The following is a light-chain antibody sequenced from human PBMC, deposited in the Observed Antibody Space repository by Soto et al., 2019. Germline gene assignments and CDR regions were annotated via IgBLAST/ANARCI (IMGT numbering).Light chain of an antibody. V-gene: IGKV1D-12*01. J-gene: IGKJ1*01. CDR1: QAIDTW. CDR2: AAS. CDR3: QQANSFPRT. Sequence: DLQMTQSPSSVSASVGDRVTITCRASQAIDTWLAWYQQKPGKAPRLLIYAASNLQTGVPSRFSGSGSGTDITLTISSLEPEDFATYYCQQANSFPRTFGQGTKVEIK.